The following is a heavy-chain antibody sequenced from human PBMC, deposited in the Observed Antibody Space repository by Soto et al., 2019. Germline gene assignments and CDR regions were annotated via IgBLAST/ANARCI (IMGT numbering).Heavy chain of an antibody. V-gene: IGHV1-2*02. Sequence: QVQLVQSGAEVKKPGASVKVSCKAYGYTFIGFYMHWVRQAPGQGLEWMAFINPNTGVTNYAQKFQGRVTMTRDTSISTAYMEVSRLRSDDTAVYYCARGPRYGMDVWGQGTTVIVS. CDR1: GYTFIGFY. J-gene: IGHJ6*02. CDR3: ARGPRYGMDV. CDR2: INPNTGVT.